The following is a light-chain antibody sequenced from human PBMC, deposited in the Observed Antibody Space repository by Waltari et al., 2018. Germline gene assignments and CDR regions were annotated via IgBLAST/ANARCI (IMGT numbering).Light chain of an antibody. CDR3: QHYVRLPVT. Sequence: EIVLTQSPGTLSLSPGERATLSCWASQSVGRSLAWYQQKRGQAPGLLLYGASTRATGIPDRFSGSGSGTDFSLTISRLEPEDFAVYYCQHYVRLPVTFGQGTKVEIK. V-gene: IGKV3-20*01. CDR1: QSVGRS. CDR2: GAS. J-gene: IGKJ1*01.